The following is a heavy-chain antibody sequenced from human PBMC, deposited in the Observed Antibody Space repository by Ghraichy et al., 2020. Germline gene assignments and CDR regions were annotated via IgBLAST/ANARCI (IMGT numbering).Heavy chain of an antibody. CDR2: ISGLSTYI. CDR1: GFTFPSYT. D-gene: IGHD3-22*01. J-gene: IGHJ5*02. CDR3: ARENQRNYYDSSDVGSRRFDP. V-gene: IGHV3-21*01. Sequence: GGSLRLSCAASGFTFPSYTMNWVRQAPGKGLEWVSSISGLSTYIYYADSVKGRFTISRDNAKNSLYLQMNSLRAEDTAVYYCARENQRNYYDSSDVGSRRFDPWGQGTLVTVSS.